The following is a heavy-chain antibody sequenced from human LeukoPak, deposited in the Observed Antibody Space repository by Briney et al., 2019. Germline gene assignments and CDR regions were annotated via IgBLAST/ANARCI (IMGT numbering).Heavy chain of an antibody. D-gene: IGHD1-26*01. V-gene: IGHV3-21*01. CDR3: ARDGLVGATYNWFDP. CDR1: GFTSSSYS. Sequence: GGSLRLPCAASGFTSSSYSMNWVRQAPGKGLEWVSSISSSSSYIYYADSVKGRFTISRDNAKNSLYLQMNSLRAEDTAVYYCARDGLVGATYNWFDPWGQGTLVTVSS. J-gene: IGHJ5*02. CDR2: ISSSSSYI.